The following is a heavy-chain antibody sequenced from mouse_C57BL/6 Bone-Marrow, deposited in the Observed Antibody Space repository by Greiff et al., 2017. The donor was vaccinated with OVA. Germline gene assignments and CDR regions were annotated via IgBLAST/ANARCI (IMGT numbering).Heavy chain of an antibody. CDR3: AREGATVVVPYFDV. D-gene: IGHD1-1*01. V-gene: IGHV1-76*01. CDR1: GYTFTDYY. Sequence: VKLMESGAELVRPGASVKLSCKASGYTFTDYYINWVKQRPGQGLEWIARIYPGSGNTYYNEKFKGKATLTAEKSSSTAYMQLSSLTSEDSAVYFCAREGATVVVPYFDVWGTGTTVTVSS. J-gene: IGHJ1*03. CDR2: IYPGSGNT.